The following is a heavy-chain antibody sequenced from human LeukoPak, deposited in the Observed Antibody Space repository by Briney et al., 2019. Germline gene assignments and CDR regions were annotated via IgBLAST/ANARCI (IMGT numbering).Heavy chain of an antibody. Sequence: GGSLRLSCAASGFTFSSYAMSWVRQAPGKGLEWVSAISGSGGSTYYADSVKGRFTISRDNSKNTLFLQMNSLRAEDTAVYYCASLLRWYYFDYWGQGTLVTVSS. CDR2: ISGSGGST. J-gene: IGHJ4*02. V-gene: IGHV3-23*01. CDR3: ASLLRWYYFDY. D-gene: IGHD4-23*01. CDR1: GFTFSSYA.